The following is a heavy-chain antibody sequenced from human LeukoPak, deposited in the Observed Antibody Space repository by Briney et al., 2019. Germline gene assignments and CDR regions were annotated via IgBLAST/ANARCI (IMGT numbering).Heavy chain of an antibody. CDR2: IYYSGNT. V-gene: IGHV4-59*01. D-gene: IGHD5-18*01. CDR3: ARVRGYSYDSSDFDY. CDR1: GDSISYYY. Sequence: PSQTLSLTCTVSGDSISYYYWSWIRQPPGKGLEWIGKIYYSGNTNYNPSLKSRVTISVDTSKNQFSLKLSSVTAADTAVYYCARVRGYSYDSSDFDYWGQGTLVTVSS. J-gene: IGHJ4*02.